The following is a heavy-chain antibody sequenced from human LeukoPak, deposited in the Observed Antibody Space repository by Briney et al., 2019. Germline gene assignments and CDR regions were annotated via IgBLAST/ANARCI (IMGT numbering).Heavy chain of an antibody. Sequence: ASVKVSCKASGYTFTSYDINWVRQATGQGLEWMGWVNPNSGNTGYAQKFQGRVTMTRNTSISTAYMELSSLRSEDTAVYYCARGRTARNYYGMDVWGQGTTVTVSS. J-gene: IGHJ6*02. CDR3: ARGRTARNYYGMDV. CDR1: GYTFTSYD. D-gene: IGHD6-6*01. V-gene: IGHV1-8*01. CDR2: VNPNSGNT.